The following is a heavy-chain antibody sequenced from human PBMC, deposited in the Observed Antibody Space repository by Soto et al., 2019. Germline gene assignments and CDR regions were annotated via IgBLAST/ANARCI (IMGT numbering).Heavy chain of an antibody. D-gene: IGHD3-9*01. CDR1: GFTFSSYW. Sequence: GGSLRLSCAASGFTFSSYWMSWVRQAPGKGLEWVANIKQDGSEKYYVDSVKGRFTISRDNAKNSLYLQMNSLRAEDTAVYYCARGPLRYFDWLSNDYWGQGTLVTVSS. J-gene: IGHJ4*02. V-gene: IGHV3-7*01. CDR2: IKQDGSEK. CDR3: ARGPLRYFDWLSNDY.